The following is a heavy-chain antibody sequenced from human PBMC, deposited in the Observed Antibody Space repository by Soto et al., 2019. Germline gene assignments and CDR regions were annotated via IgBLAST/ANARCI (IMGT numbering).Heavy chain of an antibody. V-gene: IGHV4-34*01. CDR1: GGSFSGYY. D-gene: IGHD1-7*01. CDR3: ARVSRELRNYYYYGMDV. Sequence: SETLSLTCAVYGGSFSGYYWSWIRQPPGKGLEWVGEINHSGSTNYNQSLKSRVTISVDTSKNQFSLKLSSVTAADTAVYYCARVSRELRNYYYYGMDVWGQGTTVTVSS. J-gene: IGHJ6*02. CDR2: INHSGST.